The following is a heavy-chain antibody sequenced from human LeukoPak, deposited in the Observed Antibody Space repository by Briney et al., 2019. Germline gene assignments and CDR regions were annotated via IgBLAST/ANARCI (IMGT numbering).Heavy chain of an antibody. V-gene: IGHV4-4*07. J-gene: IGHJ3*02. CDR3: ARGVYYDVWSGYYSGAFDI. D-gene: IGHD3-3*01. CDR2: ISTSGNT. Sequence: PSETLSLTCTVSGGSLSSYYWCWIRQPAGKGLEWIGRISTSGNTNYNPSLKSRVAMSVDTSKNQFSLKLSSVTAADTAVYYCARGVYYDVWSGYYSGAFDIWGQGTMVTVSS. CDR1: GGSLSSYY.